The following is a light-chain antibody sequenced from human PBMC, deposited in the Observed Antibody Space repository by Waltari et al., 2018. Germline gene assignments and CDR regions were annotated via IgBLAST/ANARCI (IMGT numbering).Light chain of an antibody. V-gene: IGLV2-14*01. J-gene: IGLJ1*01. CDR2: EVS. CDR1: SSDVVGYHS. CDR3: SSFTSSITRV. Sequence: QSALTQPASVSGSPGPSITISCTGTSSDVVGYHSVAWYQQLSGKAPKLMIYEVSHRPSGVSNRFSGSKSGNTASLTISGLQAEDEADYYCSSFTSSITRVFGTGTKVTVL.